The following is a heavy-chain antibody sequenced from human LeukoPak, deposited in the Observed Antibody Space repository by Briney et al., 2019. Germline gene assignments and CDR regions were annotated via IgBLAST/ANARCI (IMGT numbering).Heavy chain of an antibody. V-gene: IGHV4-34*01. J-gene: IGHJ4*02. CDR1: GGSFSGYY. Sequence: PSETLSLTCAVYGGSFSGYYWSWIRQPPGKGLEWIGEINHSGSTNYNPSLKSRVTISVDTSKNQFSLKLSSVTAADTAVYYCASFYQAYYFDYWGQGTLVTVSS. CDR3: ASFYQAYYFDY. D-gene: IGHD2-21*01. CDR2: INHSGST.